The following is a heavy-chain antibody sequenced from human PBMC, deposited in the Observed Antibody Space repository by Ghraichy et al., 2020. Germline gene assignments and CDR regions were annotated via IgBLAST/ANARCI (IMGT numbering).Heavy chain of an antibody. J-gene: IGHJ4*02. CDR3: AREQQLIPFDY. D-gene: IGHD6-13*01. CDR2: ISSSSSYT. V-gene: IGHV3-11*06. Sequence: VKVSCAASGFTFSDYYMSWIRQAPGKGLEWVSYISSSSSYTNYADSVKGRFTISRDNAKNSLYLQMNSLRAEDTAVYYCAREQQLIPFDYWGQGTLVTVSS. CDR1: GFTFSDYY.